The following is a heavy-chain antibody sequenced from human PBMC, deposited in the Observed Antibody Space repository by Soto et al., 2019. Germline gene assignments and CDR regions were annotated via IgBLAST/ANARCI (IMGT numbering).Heavy chain of an antibody. CDR2: ISGSGGST. D-gene: IGHD5-12*01. CDR3: AKDQGGYSGYDPDAFDI. V-gene: IGHV3-23*01. CDR1: GFTFSSYA. J-gene: IGHJ3*02. Sequence: GGSLRLSCAASGFTFSSYAMSWVRQAPGKGLEWVSAISGSGGSTYYADSVKGRFTISRDNSENTLYLQMNSLRAEDTAVYYCAKDQGGYSGYDPDAFDIWGQGTMVTVSS.